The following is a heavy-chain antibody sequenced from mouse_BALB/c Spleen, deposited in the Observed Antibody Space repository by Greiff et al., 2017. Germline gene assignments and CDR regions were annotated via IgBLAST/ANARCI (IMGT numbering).Heavy chain of an antibody. D-gene: IGHD4-1*01. J-gene: IGHJ2*01. Sequence: VQLQQSGAELVKPGASVKLSCKPSGYTFTSYYMYWVKQRPGQGLEWIGEINPSNGGTNFNEKFKSKATLTVDKSSSTAYMQLSSLTSEDSAVYYCTRRRNWYYFDYWGQGTTLTVSS. CDR1: GYTFTSYY. CDR3: TRRRNWYYFDY. CDR2: INPSNGGT. V-gene: IGHV1S81*02.